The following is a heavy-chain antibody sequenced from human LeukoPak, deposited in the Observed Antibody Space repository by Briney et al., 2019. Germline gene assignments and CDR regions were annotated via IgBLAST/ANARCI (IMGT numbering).Heavy chain of an antibody. CDR1: GFTFSSYG. CDR3: AKPRGIQLWSSFDY. D-gene: IGHD5-18*01. Sequence: GGSLRLSCAASGFTFSSYGMHWVRQAPGKGLEWVAVISYDGSNKYYADSVRGRFTISRDNSKNTLYLQMNCLRAEDTAVYYCAKPRGIQLWSSFDYWGQGTLVTVSS. J-gene: IGHJ4*02. CDR2: ISYDGSNK. V-gene: IGHV3-30*18.